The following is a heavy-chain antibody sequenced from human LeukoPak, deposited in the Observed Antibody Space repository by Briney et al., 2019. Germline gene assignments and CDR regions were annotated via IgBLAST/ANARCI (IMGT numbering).Heavy chain of an antibody. CDR3: ARELDGGYFDY. CDR2: ITTSGGNT. D-gene: IGHD1-1*01. J-gene: IGHJ4*02. CDR1: GYTFTTYY. Sequence: ASVKVSCKASGYTFTTYYMHWVRQAPGQGLEWMGIITTSGGNTNYAQKFQGRVTMTRDTSTRTVYMELSSLRSEDTAVYYCARELDGGYFDYWGQGTLVTVSS. V-gene: IGHV1-46*01.